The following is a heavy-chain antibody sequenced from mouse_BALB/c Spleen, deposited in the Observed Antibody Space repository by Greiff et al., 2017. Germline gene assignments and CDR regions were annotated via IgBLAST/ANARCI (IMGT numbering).Heavy chain of an antibody. Sequence: VQLQESGPELVKPGASVRISCKASGYTFTSYYIHWVKQRPGQGLEWIGWIYPGNVNTKYNEKFKGKATLTADKSSSTAYMQLSSLTSEDSAVYFCARGHYDYDVYFDYWGQGTTLTVSS. CDR3: ARGHYDYDVYFDY. J-gene: IGHJ2*01. V-gene: IGHV1S56*01. CDR2: IYPGNVNT. D-gene: IGHD2-4*01. CDR1: GYTFTSYY.